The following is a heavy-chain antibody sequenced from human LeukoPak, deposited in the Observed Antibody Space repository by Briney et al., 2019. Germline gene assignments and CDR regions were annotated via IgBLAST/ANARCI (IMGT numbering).Heavy chain of an antibody. CDR1: GGTFSSYA. Sequence: GSSVKVSCKASGGTFSSYAISWVRQAPGQGLEWMGGIIPIFGTANYAQKFQGRVTITADESTSTAYMELSSLRSEDTAVYYCARVTAVAGNNWFDPWGQGTLVTVSS. CDR3: ARVTAVAGNNWFDP. D-gene: IGHD6-19*01. J-gene: IGHJ5*02. V-gene: IGHV1-69*01. CDR2: IIPIFGTA.